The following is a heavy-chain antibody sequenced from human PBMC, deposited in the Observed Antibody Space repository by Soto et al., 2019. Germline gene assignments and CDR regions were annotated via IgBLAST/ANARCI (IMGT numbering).Heavy chain of an antibody. Sequence: QVQLVQSGAEVKKPGSSVKVSCKASGGTFSSYAISWVRQAPVQGLEWMGGIIPIFGTANYAQKFQGRVTITADESTSTAYMELSSLRSEDTAVYYCARDQHTRLRYDFWSWYRRWYYYGMDVWGQGTTVTVSS. CDR3: ARDQHTRLRYDFWSWYRRWYYYGMDV. CDR1: GGTFSSYA. J-gene: IGHJ6*02. D-gene: IGHD3-3*01. V-gene: IGHV1-69*01. CDR2: IIPIFGTA.